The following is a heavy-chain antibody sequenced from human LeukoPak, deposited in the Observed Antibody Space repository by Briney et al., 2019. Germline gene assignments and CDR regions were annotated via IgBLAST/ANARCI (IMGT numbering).Heavy chain of an antibody. CDR3: ARLIYGSVP. V-gene: IGHV3-30-3*01. D-gene: IGHD3-10*01. J-gene: IGHJ5*02. CDR1: GFTFSGYA. CDR2: ISYDGSNK. Sequence: GGSLRLSCAASGFTFSGYAMHWVRQAPGKGLEWVAVISYDGSNKYYADSVKGRFTISRDNSKNTLYLQMNSLRAEDTAVYYCARLIYGSVPWGQGTLVTVSS.